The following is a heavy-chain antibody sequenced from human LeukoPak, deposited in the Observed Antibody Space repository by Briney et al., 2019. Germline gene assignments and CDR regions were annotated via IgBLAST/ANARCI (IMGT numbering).Heavy chain of an antibody. D-gene: IGHD3-10*02. CDR1: GFIFNTYG. CDR2: IRYNGNDK. V-gene: IGHV3-30*02. J-gene: IGHJ6*04. Sequence: GGSLRLSCAASGFIFNTYGMHWVRQAPGKGLEWVTFIRYNGNDKYYADSVKGRFTISRDNAKNSLYLQMNSLRAEDTAVYYCAELGITMIGGVWGKGTTVTISS. CDR3: AELGITMIGGV.